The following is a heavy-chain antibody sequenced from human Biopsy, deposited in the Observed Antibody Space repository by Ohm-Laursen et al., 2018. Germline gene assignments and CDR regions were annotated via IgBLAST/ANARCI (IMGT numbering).Heavy chain of an antibody. D-gene: IGHD4-17*01. CDR1: DGSINSNDYY. Sequence: SDTLSLTYTVSDGSINSNDYYWGWIRQAPGKGLEWLVSVHFSGSTYYNPPLASRATISVDPAKNQVFLKLRAVTAAATAVYYCARPLRGGEYEGFDLWGPGTMVSVSP. CDR3: ARPLRGGEYEGFDL. CDR2: VHFSGST. V-gene: IGHV4-39*01. J-gene: IGHJ3*01.